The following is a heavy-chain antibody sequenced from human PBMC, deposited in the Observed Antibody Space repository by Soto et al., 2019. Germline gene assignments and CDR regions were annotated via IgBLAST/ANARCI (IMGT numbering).Heavy chain of an antibody. CDR3: ASRERVDAFDV. CDR1: GGTLSTYG. V-gene: IGHV1-69*06. Sequence: GASVKVSCKASGGTLSTYGITWVRQASGQGLEWMGGIIPIFGSINFAQKFQGRLTITPDKSASTVYMELSSLTSEDTAVYYCASRERVDAFDVWGEGTMV. CDR2: IIPIFGSI. J-gene: IGHJ3*01. D-gene: IGHD1-26*01.